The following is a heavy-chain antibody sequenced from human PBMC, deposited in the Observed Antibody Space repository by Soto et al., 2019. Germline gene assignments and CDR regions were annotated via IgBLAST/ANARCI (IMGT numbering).Heavy chain of an antibody. CDR3: ARGGRRSGSYADAFDI. CDR1: GLTFSTYA. V-gene: IGHV3-23*01. Sequence: GGSLRLSCTASGLTFSTYAMSWVRQAPGKGLEWVSAIGGSGTGGRTYYADSVKGRFTIPRDNSKNTVYLQMNSLRADDTAVYYCARGGRRSGSYADAFDIWGQGTMVTVSS. CDR2: IGGSGTGGRT. D-gene: IGHD1-26*01. J-gene: IGHJ3*02.